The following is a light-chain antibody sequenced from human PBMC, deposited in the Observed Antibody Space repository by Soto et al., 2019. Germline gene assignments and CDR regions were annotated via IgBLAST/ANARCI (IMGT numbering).Light chain of an antibody. J-gene: IGKJ1*01. Sequence: EIVMTQSPATLSVSPGERAPLSCRGSQSVSSSLAWYQQKPGQAPRLLIYGASTRATGVPARFSGGGSGTAFTLTISSLQSEDFAVYYCQQYNDWPRTFGQGTKVEI. CDR3: QQYNDWPRT. V-gene: IGKV3-15*01. CDR2: GAS. CDR1: QSVSSS.